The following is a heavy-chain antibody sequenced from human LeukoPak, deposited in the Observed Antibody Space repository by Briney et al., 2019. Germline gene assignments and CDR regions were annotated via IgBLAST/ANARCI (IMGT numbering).Heavy chain of an antibody. CDR3: ARDYCGGDCFPDY. CDR1: GYTFTGYY. J-gene: IGHJ4*02. V-gene: IGHV1-2*06. D-gene: IGHD2-21*02. CDR2: INPNSGYT. Sequence: ASVKVSCKASGYTFTGYYMHWVRQAPGQGLEWMGRINPNSGYTNYAQKFQGRVTMTRDTSISTAYMELSRLRSDDTAVYYCARDYCGGDCFPDYWGQGTLVTVSS.